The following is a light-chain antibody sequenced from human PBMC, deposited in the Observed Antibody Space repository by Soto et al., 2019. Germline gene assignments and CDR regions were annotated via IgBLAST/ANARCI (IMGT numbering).Light chain of an antibody. Sequence: QSALTQPASVSGSPGQSITLSCTGTSGDVGTYDLVSWYQHHPGAAPKLMIYEATRRPSGISNRFSGSKSGNTASLTISGLQAEDEAAYYCCSFAGSNSWVFGGGTKLTVL. CDR1: SGDVGTYDL. CDR3: CSFAGSNSWV. CDR2: EAT. V-gene: IGLV2-23*01. J-gene: IGLJ3*02.